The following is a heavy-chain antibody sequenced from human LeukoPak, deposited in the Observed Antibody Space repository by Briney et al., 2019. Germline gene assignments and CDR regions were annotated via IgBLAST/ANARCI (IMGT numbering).Heavy chain of an antibody. CDR2: IYYSGST. Sequence: SETLSLTCTVSGGSISSSSYYWGWIRQPPGKGLEWIGNIYYSGSTYYNPSLKSRVTISVDTSKNQFSLKLSSVTAADTAVYYCARLLQAKVDYWGQGTLVTVSS. V-gene: IGHV4-39*07. CDR1: GGSISSSSYY. J-gene: IGHJ4*02. CDR3: ARLLQAKVDY. D-gene: IGHD5-18*01.